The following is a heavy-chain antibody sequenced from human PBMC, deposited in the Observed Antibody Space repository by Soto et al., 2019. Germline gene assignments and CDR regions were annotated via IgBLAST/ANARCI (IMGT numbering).Heavy chain of an antibody. J-gene: IGHJ5*02. V-gene: IGHV4-59*01. Sequence: SETLSLTCTVSGCSISSAYWSWIRQPPGKGLEWIGYMYKTGSTVYNPSLRSRVTISVDTSKNQFYLKVNSVTAADTAVYYCARLYSSGWYNWFDPWGQGALVTVSS. D-gene: IGHD6-19*01. CDR3: ARLYSSGWYNWFDP. CDR1: GCSISSAY. CDR2: MYKTGST.